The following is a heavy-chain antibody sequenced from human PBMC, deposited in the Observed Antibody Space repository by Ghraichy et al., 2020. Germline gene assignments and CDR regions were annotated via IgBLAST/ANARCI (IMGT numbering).Heavy chain of an antibody. V-gene: IGHV4-59*01. Sequence: ESLNISCAVSGGSITTSYWSWIRQPPGKGLEWIGYIYYIGGTNYNPSLKSRVTISVDTSKNQFSLKLRSVIAADTAVYYCARVRNYYDSSALDAFDIWGQGTMVTVSS. CDR2: IYYIGGT. CDR1: GGSITTSY. D-gene: IGHD3-22*01. CDR3: ARVRNYYDSSALDAFDI. J-gene: IGHJ3*02.